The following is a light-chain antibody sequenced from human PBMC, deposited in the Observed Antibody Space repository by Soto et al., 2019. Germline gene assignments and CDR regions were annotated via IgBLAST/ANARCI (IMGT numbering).Light chain of an antibody. Sequence: DIQMTQSPSTLSASVGDGVTITCRASQSISSWLAWYQQKPGKAPKLLIYKASSLESGVPSRFSGSGSGTEFTLTISSLQPDDFATYYCQQYETFSGTFGPGTKVDIK. CDR2: KAS. CDR1: QSISSW. V-gene: IGKV1-5*03. J-gene: IGKJ1*01. CDR3: QQYETFSGT.